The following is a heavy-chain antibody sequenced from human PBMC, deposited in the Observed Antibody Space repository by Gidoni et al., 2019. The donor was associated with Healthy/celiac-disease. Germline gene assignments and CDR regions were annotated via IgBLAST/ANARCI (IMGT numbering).Heavy chain of an antibody. V-gene: IGHV4-4*07. CDR2: IYTSGSP. CDR1: GGSISSYY. J-gene: IGHJ1*01. Sequence: QVQLQESGPGLVKPSETLSLTCTVSGGSISSYYWSWIRQPAGKGLEWIGRIYTSGSPNYNPSLKSRVTMSVDTSKNQFSLKLSSVTAADTAVYYCARGSIAAAASAEYFQHWGQGTLVTVSS. D-gene: IGHD6-13*01. CDR3: ARGSIAAAASAEYFQH.